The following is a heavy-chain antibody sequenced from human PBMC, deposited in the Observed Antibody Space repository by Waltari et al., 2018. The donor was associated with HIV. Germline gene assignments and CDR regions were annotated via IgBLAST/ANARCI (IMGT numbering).Heavy chain of an antibody. J-gene: IGHJ4*02. D-gene: IGHD4-17*01. CDR3: ARDDYLDF. Sequence: EVQLVESGGGLVQPGGSLRLSCAGSGFTFNRFWMGWVRQAPGEGLEWVADINGAGSEKYYVGSVKGRFTISRDNAKNSVYLQMNSLTAEDTAVYYCARDDYLDFWGQGTLVTVSS. CDR2: INGAGSEK. V-gene: IGHV3-7*01. CDR1: GFTFNRFW.